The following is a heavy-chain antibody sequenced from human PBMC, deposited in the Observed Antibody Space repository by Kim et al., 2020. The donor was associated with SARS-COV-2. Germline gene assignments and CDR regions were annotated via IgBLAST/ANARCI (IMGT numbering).Heavy chain of an antibody. CDR2: IWYDGSNK. V-gene: IGHV3-33*01. J-gene: IGHJ4*02. CDR1: GFTFSSYG. CDR3: ARGPYSSGWYGAVDY. D-gene: IGHD6-19*01. Sequence: GGSLRLSCAASGFTFSSYGMHWVRQAPGKGLEWVAVIWYDGSNKYYADSVKGRFTISRDNSKNTLYLQMNSLRAEDTAVYYCARGPYSSGWYGAVDYWGQGTLVTVSS.